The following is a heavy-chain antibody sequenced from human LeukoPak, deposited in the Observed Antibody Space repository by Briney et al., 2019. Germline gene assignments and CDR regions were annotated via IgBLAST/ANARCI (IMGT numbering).Heavy chain of an antibody. CDR3: VRDSDYQRNSGGLYAHYDALDI. CDR1: EFTFSTFW. CDR2: IKADGSVK. D-gene: IGHD2-21*01. J-gene: IGHJ3*02. V-gene: IGHV3-7*01. Sequence: GGSLRLSCAASEFTFSTFWMSWVRQAPGKGLGRVANIKADGSVKHYVDPVEGRFSISRDNPRSSLYLQMNSLRAEDTAVYYCVRDSDYQRNSGGLYAHYDALDIWGHGTMVTVSS.